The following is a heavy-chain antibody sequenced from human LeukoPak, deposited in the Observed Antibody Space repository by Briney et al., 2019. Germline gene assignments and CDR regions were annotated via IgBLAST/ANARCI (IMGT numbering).Heavy chain of an antibody. CDR3: ARDDSWAFDY. V-gene: IGHV3-48*02. D-gene: IGHD2-21*02. CDR2: IRTSSGGI. CDR1: GFTFSSYW. J-gene: IGHJ4*02. Sequence: PGGSLRLSCAASGFTFSSYWMHWVRQPPGERLVWVAYIRTSSGGIYYADSVKGRFTISTDNAKNSLYLEMNNLRDGDTAVYYCARDDSWAFDYWGQGTLVTVSS.